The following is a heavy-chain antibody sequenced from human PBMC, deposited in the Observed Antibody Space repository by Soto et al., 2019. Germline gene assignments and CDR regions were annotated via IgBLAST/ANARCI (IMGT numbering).Heavy chain of an antibody. Sequence: ASVKVSCKASGYTFTSYDINWVRQATGQGLEWMGWMNPNSGNTGYAQKFQGRVTMTRNTSISTAYMELSSLRSEDTAVYYCERFGVQAQDIVVVPAAIRWFYPWGQGTLVTISS. CDR3: ERFGVQAQDIVVVPAAIRWFYP. CDR1: GYTFTSYD. D-gene: IGHD2-2*01. V-gene: IGHV1-8*01. J-gene: IGHJ5*02. CDR2: MNPNSGNT.